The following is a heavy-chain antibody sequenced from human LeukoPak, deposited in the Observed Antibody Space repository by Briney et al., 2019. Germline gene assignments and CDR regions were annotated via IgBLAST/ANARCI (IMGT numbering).Heavy chain of an antibody. J-gene: IGHJ4*02. CDR2: ISGSGDRT. CDR3: AKVPQPDYYFDY. CDR1: GFTFSSYD. Sequence: GGSLRLSCSASGFTFSSYDMSWVRQAPGKGLEWVSSISGSGDRTIYADSVRGPLTISRDKSKNTLYLQMSSLRVEDTAVYYCAKVPQPDYYFDYWGQGSLVTVSS. V-gene: IGHV3-23*01.